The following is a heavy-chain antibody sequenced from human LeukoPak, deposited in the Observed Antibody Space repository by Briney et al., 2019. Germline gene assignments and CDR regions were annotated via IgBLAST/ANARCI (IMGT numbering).Heavy chain of an antibody. CDR1: GYTFTSYY. CDR2: INPSGGST. V-gene: IGHV1-46*01. D-gene: IGHD2-21*02. Sequence: GASVKVSCKASGYTFTSYYMHWVRQAPGQGLEWMGIINPSGGSTSYAQKFQGRVTMTEDTSTDTAYMELSSLRSEDTAVYYCATSPFYCGGDCYSDYWGQGTLVTVSS. J-gene: IGHJ4*02. CDR3: ATSPFYCGGDCYSDY.